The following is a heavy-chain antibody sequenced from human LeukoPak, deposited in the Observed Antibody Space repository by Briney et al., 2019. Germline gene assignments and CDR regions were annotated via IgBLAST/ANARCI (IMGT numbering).Heavy chain of an antibody. D-gene: IGHD2-15*01. Sequence: ASVKVSCKASGGTFSSYAISWVRQAPGQGLEWMGGIIPIFGTANYAQKFQGRVTITADESTSTAYMELSSLRSEDTAVYYCARDGYCSDGSCYSSFDYWGQGTLVTVSS. CDR2: IIPIFGTA. CDR1: GGTFSSYA. V-gene: IGHV1-69*13. CDR3: ARDGYCSDGSCYSSFDY. J-gene: IGHJ4*02.